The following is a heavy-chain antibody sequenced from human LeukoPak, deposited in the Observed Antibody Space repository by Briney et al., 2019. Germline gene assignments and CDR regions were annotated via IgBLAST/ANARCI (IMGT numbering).Heavy chain of an antibody. CDR3: ARAVAGDFDY. Sequence: PGGSLRLSCAASGFTFDDYAMHWVRQAPGKGLEWVSGISWNSGSIGYADSVKGRFTISRDNAKNSLYLQMNSLRAEDTALYYCARAVAGDFDYWGQGTLVTVSS. D-gene: IGHD6-19*01. V-gene: IGHV3-9*01. J-gene: IGHJ4*02. CDR2: ISWNSGSI. CDR1: GFTFDDYA.